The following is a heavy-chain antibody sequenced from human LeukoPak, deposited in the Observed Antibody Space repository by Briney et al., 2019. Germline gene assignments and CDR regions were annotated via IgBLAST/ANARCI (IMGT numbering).Heavy chain of an antibody. D-gene: IGHD6-19*01. Sequence: PSGTLSLTCIVSVGSISSWYCRWIRQPAVKGLKWIGQIHTSGSTNYNPSLKSRVAMSVDTSKNQFSLELSSVTAADTAVYYCAGRAQTTGWSFDYWGQGALVTVSS. CDR2: IHTSGST. CDR3: AGRAQTTGWSFDY. J-gene: IGHJ4*02. CDR1: VGSISSWY. V-gene: IGHV4-4*07.